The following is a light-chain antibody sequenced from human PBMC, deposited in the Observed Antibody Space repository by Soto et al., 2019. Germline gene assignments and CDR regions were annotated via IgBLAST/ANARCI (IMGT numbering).Light chain of an antibody. Sequence: IVLTQSPATLSLTPGDRATLSCRASQSVSSYLAWYQQKPGQAPRLLIYDASNRATGIPARFSGSGSGTDFTLTISSLEPEDFAVYYCQQRSNWPQITFAQGTGLEIK. V-gene: IGKV3-11*01. J-gene: IGKJ5*01. CDR3: QQRSNWPQIT. CDR2: DAS. CDR1: QSVSSY.